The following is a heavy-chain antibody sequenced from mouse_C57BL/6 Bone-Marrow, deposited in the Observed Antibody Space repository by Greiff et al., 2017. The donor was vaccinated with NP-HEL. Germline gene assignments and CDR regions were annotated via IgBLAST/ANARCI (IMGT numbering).Heavy chain of an antibody. J-gene: IGHJ3*01. CDR1: GFSFTSYG. CDR2: IWSGGST. Sequence: QVHVKQSGPGLVQPSPSLSISCTVSGFSFTSYGVHWVRQSPGKGLEWLGVIWSGGSTDYYAAFISRLSISKDNSKSQVLFKMNSLRADDTAIYYCARNWDEGFAYWGQGTLVTVSA. V-gene: IGHV2-2*01. D-gene: IGHD4-1*01. CDR3: ARNWDEGFAY.